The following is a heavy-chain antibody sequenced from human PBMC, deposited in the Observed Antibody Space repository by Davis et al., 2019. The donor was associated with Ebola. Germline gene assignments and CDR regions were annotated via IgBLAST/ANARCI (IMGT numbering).Heavy chain of an antibody. J-gene: IGHJ6*02. CDR1: GFIFSNYA. D-gene: IGHD6-6*01. V-gene: IGHV3-23*01. CDR3: ARDQRIAARRYYYYGMDV. Sequence: GESLKISCAASGFIFSNYAMSWVRQAPGKGLEWVSTITGSADLTHYADSVKGRFTISRDNSKNTLYLQMNSLRAEDTAVYYCARDQRIAARRYYYYGMDVWGQGTTVTVSS. CDR2: ITGSADLT.